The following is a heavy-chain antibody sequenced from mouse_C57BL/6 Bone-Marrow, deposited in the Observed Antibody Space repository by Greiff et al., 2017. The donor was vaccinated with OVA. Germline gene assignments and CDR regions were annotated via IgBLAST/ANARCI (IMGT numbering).Heavy chain of an antibody. CDR1: GFNIKDDY. CDR2: IDPENGDT. D-gene: IGHD3-2*02. Sequence: EVQLQQSGAELVRPGASVKLSCTASGFNIKDDYMHWVKQRPEQGLEWIGWIDPENGDTEYASKFQGKATITADTSSNTAYLQLSSLTSEDTAVYYCTTGQLRSSYYFDYWGQGTTLTVSS. J-gene: IGHJ2*01. V-gene: IGHV14-4*01. CDR3: TTGQLRSSYYFDY.